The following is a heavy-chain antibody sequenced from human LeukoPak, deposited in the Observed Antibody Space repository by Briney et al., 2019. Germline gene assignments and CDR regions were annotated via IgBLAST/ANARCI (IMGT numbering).Heavy chain of an antibody. CDR3: ARQGNGYCTSTNCLFSFDN. V-gene: IGHV4-30-2*01. Sequence: PSETLSLTCAVSGGSISSGGYSWSWIRQPPGKGLEWIGYIYHSGSTYYNPSLKSRVTISVDRSKNQFSLKLSSVTAADTAVYYCARQGNGYCTSTNCLFSFDNWGQGTLVTVSS. D-gene: IGHD2-2*03. CDR2: IYHSGST. J-gene: IGHJ4*02. CDR1: GGSISSGGYS.